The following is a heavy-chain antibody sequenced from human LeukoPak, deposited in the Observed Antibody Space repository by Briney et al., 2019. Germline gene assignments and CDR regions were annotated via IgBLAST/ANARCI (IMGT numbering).Heavy chain of an antibody. CDR1: GYTFTSYY. V-gene: IGHV1-46*01. D-gene: IGHD2-2*01. CDR3: ARGGGEYQPLYYFDY. Sequence: ALVKVSCKASGYTFTSYYMHWVRQAPGQGLEWMGIINPSGGSTSYAQKFQGRVTMTRDTSTSTVYMELSSLRSEDTAVYYCARGGGEYQPLYYFDYWGQGTLVTVSS. CDR2: INPSGGST. J-gene: IGHJ4*02.